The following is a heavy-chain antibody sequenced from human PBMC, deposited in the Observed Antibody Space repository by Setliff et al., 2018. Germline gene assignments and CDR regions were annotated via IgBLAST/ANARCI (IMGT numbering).Heavy chain of an antibody. CDR2: IKQDGSDK. Sequence: PGGSLRLSCAASGFTFSSYGMHWVRQAPGKGLEWVANIKQDGSDKYYLDSVKGRFTISRDNAKNSLYLQMNSMRAEDTAVYYCAREGRVAATRGYGMDVWGQGTTVTVSS. CDR3: AREGRVAATRGYGMDV. V-gene: IGHV3-7*01. D-gene: IGHD2-15*01. J-gene: IGHJ6*02. CDR1: GFTFSSYG.